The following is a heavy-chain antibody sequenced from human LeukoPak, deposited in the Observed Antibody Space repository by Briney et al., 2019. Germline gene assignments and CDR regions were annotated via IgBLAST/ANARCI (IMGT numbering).Heavy chain of an antibody. CDR2: INTDGSST. V-gene: IGHV3-74*01. D-gene: IGHD3-10*01. Sequence: GGSLRLSCAASGFTFSTYWMHWVRQAPGKGLVWVSRINTDGSSTSYADSVKGRFTISRDNAKNTLYLQMNSLRAEDTAVYYCARDSGSGSYSGYWGQGTLVTVSS. CDR3: ARDSGSGSYSGY. CDR1: GFTFSTYW. J-gene: IGHJ4*02.